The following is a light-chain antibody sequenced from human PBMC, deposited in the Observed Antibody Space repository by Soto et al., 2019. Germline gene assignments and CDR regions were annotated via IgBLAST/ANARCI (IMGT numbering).Light chain of an antibody. CDR2: GAS. CDR3: QQYTNWPPGWT. J-gene: IGKJ1*01. V-gene: IGKV3-15*01. Sequence: EIVMTQSPATLSVSPGDRASLSCRASQSVSSNLAWYQQEPGQGPRLLIYGASTRATGIPARFSGSGSGTEFTLTISSLPSEDFSVYYCQQYTNWPPGWTFGQGTTVEIK. CDR1: QSVSSN.